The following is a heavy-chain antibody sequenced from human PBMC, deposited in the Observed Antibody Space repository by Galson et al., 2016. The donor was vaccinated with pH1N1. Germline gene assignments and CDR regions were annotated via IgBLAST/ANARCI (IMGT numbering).Heavy chain of an antibody. CDR2: ITSGSRYT. J-gene: IGHJ6*02. D-gene: IGHD4-17*01. CDR3: AGYGDRTNYYYGMDV. V-gene: IGHV3-11*03. Sequence: SLRLSCAAAGFNFSDYYMTWIRQAPGKGLEWVSYITSGSRYTSYADSVKGRFTVSRDNAKNSLYLQMNSLRAEDTAVYYCAGYGDRTNYYYGMDVWGQGTAVTVSS. CDR1: GFNFSDYY.